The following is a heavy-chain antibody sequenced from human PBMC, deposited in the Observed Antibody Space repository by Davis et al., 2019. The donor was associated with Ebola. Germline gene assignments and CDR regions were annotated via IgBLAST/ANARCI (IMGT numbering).Heavy chain of an antibody. D-gene: IGHD6-19*01. J-gene: IGHJ6*02. CDR1: GGSISSSSYY. CDR3: ARGEAAVAGTYYYYYGMDV. Sequence: PSETLSLTCTVSGGSISSSSYYWGWIRQPPGKGLEWIGSIYYSGSTYYNPSLKSRVTISVDTSKNQFSLKLSSVTAADTAVYYCARGEAAVAGTYYYYYGMDVWGQGTTVTVSS. V-gene: IGHV4-39*01. CDR2: IYYSGST.